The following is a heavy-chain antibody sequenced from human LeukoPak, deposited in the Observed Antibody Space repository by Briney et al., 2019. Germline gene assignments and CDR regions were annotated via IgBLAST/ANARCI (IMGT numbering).Heavy chain of an antibody. J-gene: IGHJ3*02. Sequence: PSETLSLTCAVYGGSFSGYYLSWIRQPPGKGLEWIGEINHSGSTNYNPSLKSRVTMSVDTSKNQFSLKLSSVTAADTAVYYCARSIRAITFGGPTDAFDIWGQGTMVTVSS. CDR2: INHSGST. V-gene: IGHV4-34*01. CDR3: ARSIRAITFGGPTDAFDI. D-gene: IGHD3-16*01. CDR1: GGSFSGYY.